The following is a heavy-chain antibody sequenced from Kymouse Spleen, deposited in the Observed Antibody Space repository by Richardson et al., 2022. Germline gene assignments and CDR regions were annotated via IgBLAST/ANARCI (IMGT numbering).Heavy chain of an antibody. CDR1: GGSISSSSYY. CDR3: ARIGITGTTDNWFDP. D-gene: IGHD1-7*01. V-gene: IGHV4-39*01. CDR2: IYYSGST. Sequence: QLQLQESGPGLVKPSETLSLTCTVSGGSISSSSYYWGWIRQPPGKGLEWIGSIYYSGSTYYNPSLKSRVTISVDTSKNQFSLKLSSVTAADTAVYYCARIGITGTTDNWFDPWGQGTLVTVSS. J-gene: IGHJ5*02.